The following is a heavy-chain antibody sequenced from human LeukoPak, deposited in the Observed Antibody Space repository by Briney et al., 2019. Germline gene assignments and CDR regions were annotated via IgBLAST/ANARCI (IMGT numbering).Heavy chain of an antibody. J-gene: IGHJ4*02. CDR1: GYTLNGYY. CDR3: ATSSGWKSNIDY. Sequence: EASVKVSCKASGYTLNGYYIHWVRQPPGQGLEWMGWINSNSGGTNNAHKFQGRVTMTRDTSISTAYMDLSRVGSDDTAVFYCATSSGWKSNIDYWGQGTLVTVSS. D-gene: IGHD6-19*01. CDR2: INSNSGGT. V-gene: IGHV1-2*02.